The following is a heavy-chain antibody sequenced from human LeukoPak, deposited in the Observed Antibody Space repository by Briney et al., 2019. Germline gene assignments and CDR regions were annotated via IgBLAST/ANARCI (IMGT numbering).Heavy chain of an antibody. CDR3: ARSPLYGGYAFDI. V-gene: IGHV3-48*04. J-gene: IGHJ3*02. D-gene: IGHD4-23*01. CDR1: GFTFSSYS. Sequence: GGSLRLSCAASGFTFSSYSMNWVRQAPGKGLEWVSYISSSSSTIYYADSVKGRFTTSRDNAKNSLYLQMNSLRAEDTAVYYCARSPLYGGYAFDIWGQGTMVTVSS. CDR2: ISSSSSTI.